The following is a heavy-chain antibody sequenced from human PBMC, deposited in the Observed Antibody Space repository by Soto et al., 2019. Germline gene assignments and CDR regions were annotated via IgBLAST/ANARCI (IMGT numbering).Heavy chain of an antibody. Sequence: SATLSLTCTVSGRSINSGDYSWTWIRQPPGKGLEWIGYIYHTGTTYYNMSLKSRVTISVDRSKNQFSLKLSSVTAADTAVYYCARGINYYDSSSDSRFDPWGQGTLVT. D-gene: IGHD3-22*01. CDR3: ARGINYYDSSSDSRFDP. V-gene: IGHV4-30-2*01. CDR1: GRSINSGDYS. J-gene: IGHJ5*02. CDR2: IYHTGTT.